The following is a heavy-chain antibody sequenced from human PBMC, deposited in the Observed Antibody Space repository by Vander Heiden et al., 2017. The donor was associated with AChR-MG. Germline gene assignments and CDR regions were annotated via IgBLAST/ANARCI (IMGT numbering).Heavy chain of an antibody. V-gene: IGHV3-53*01. D-gene: IGHD3-3*01. CDR3: AWSGGAGAFDI. CDR2: NYSGGST. Sequence: VPLVEPGGALTRPGGCMTLSCAASGFTVSSNYMMWVRQAPGKGREWVSVNYSGGSTYYADSVKGRFTSSRYNSKNTLYRQMNSLRAEDTAVYYCAWSGGAGAFDIWGQGTMVTVSS. CDR1: GFTVSSNY. J-gene: IGHJ3*02.